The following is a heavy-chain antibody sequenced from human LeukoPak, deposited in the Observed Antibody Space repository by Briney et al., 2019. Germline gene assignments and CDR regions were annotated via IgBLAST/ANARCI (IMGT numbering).Heavy chain of an antibody. J-gene: IGHJ3*02. D-gene: IGHD3-22*01. CDR2: INPDSGGR. Sequence: ASVKVSCKASGYTFTSYGISWVRQAPGQGLEWMGWINPDSGGRNYAQKFQGRVTMTRDTSIGTAYMELSSLRSDDTAVYYCARDRYYYDSSASIPIWGQGTMVTVSS. CDR1: GYTFTSYG. V-gene: IGHV1-2*02. CDR3: ARDRYYYDSSASIPI.